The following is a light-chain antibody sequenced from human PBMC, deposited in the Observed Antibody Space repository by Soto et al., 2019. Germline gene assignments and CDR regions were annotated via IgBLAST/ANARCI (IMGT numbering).Light chain of an antibody. V-gene: IGKV4-1*01. CDR1: QSVLYSSNNKNY. CDR3: QQYYSTPWT. J-gene: IGKJ1*01. CDR2: WAS. Sequence: DIVMTQSPDSLAVYLGERATINYKTSQSVLYSSNNKNYLAWYQQKPGQPPKLLIYWASTRESGVPDRFSGSGSGTDFTLTISSLQAEDVAVYYCQQYYSTPWTFGQGTKVEIK.